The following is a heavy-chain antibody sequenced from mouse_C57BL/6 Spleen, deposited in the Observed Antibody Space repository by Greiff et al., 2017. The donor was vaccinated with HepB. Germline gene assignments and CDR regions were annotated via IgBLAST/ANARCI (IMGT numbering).Heavy chain of an antibody. V-gene: IGHV2-2*01. J-gene: IGHJ4*01. Sequence: VKLVESGPGLVQPSQSLSITCTVSGFSLTSYGVHWVRQSPGKGLEWLGVIWSGGSTDYNAAFISRLSISKDNSKSQVFFKMNSLQADDTAIYYCARNYNYGNGGMDYWGQGTSVTVSS. CDR2: IWSGGST. CDR3: ARNYNYGNGGMDY. CDR1: GFSLTSYG. D-gene: IGHD2-1*01.